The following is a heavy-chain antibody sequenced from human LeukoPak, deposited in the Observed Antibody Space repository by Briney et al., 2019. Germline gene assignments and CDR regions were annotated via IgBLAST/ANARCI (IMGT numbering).Heavy chain of an antibody. V-gene: IGHV3-43*02. CDR2: ISVDGGRT. Sequence: GGSLRLSCAASGFTFDDYAMHWVRQAPGKGLEWVSLISVDGGRTYYADSVKGRFIISRDNSKNSLYLHLNSLRTGDTALYYCAKDRYCSDGVCSGSFDYWGQGTLVTVSA. J-gene: IGHJ4*02. CDR3: AKDRYCSDGVCSGSFDY. D-gene: IGHD2-8*01. CDR1: GFTFDDYA.